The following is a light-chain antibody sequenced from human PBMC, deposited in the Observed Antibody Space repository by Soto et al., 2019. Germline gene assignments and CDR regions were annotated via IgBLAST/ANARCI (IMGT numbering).Light chain of an antibody. CDR3: QQYSQWPPWT. CDR1: QRLSGN. V-gene: IGKV3-15*01. CDR2: RAS. Sequence: EIGLTQSPATLPGPPGETVTLSCRPSQRLSGNLAWHQQKPGQAPRLLIVRASTSATGVPARFSGRGSGTEFTLTISGLQCEDFAVYYCQQYSQWPPWTFGPGTKVDIK. J-gene: IGKJ1*01.